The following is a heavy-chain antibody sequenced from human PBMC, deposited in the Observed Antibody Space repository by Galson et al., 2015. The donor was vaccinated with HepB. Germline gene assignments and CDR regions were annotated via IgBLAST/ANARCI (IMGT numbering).Heavy chain of an antibody. CDR2: TYYRSKWYN. D-gene: IGHD2-21*01. Sequence: CAISGDSVSSNSAAWNWIRQSPSRGLEWLGRTYYRSKWYNDYAVSVKSRITINPDTSRNQFSLQLNSVTPEDTAVYYCARGAGPYCGGDCADAPYYYYYMDVWGKGTTVTVSS. CDR3: ARGAGPYCGGDCADAPYYYYYMDV. J-gene: IGHJ6*03. CDR1: GDSVSSNSAA. V-gene: IGHV6-1*01.